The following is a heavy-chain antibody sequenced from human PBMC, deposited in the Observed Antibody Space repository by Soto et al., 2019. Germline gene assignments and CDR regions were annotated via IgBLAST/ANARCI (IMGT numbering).Heavy chain of an antibody. CDR2: IWYDGSNK. J-gene: IGHJ3*02. CDR1: GFTFSSYG. Sequence: QVQLVESGGGVVQPGRSLRLSCAASGFTFSSYGMHWVRQAPGKGLEWVAVIWYDGSNKYYADSVKGRFTISRDNSKNTLXLQMNSLRAEXTAVYYCARGPLNYGGPGFDIWGQGTMVTVSS. D-gene: IGHD4-17*01. V-gene: IGHV3-33*01. CDR3: ARGPLNYGGPGFDI.